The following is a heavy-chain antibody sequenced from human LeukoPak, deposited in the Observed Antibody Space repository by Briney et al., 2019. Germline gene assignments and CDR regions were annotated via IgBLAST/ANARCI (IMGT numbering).Heavy chain of an antibody. J-gene: IGHJ4*02. CDR3: ATGIYYDSSGYYYGRY. CDR2: FDPEDGET. Sequence: ASVKVSCKVSGYTLTELSMYWVRQAPGKGLEWMGGFDPEDGETIYAQKFQGRVTMTEDTSTDTAYMELSSLRSEDTAVYYCATGIYYDSSGYYYGRYWGQGTLVTVSS. CDR1: GYTLTELS. V-gene: IGHV1-24*01. D-gene: IGHD3-22*01.